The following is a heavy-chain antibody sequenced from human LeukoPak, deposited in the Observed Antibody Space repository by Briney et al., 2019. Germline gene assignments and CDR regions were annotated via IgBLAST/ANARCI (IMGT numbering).Heavy chain of an antibody. CDR2: INHSGST. D-gene: IGHD3-10*01. CDR3: ARGYQLSYYYGSGSPRRAFDI. CDR1: GGSISSYY. Sequence: SETLSLTCTVSGGSISSYYWSWIRQPPGKGLEWIGEINHSGSTNYNPSLKSRVTISVDTSKNQFSLKLSSVTAADTAVYYCARGYQLSYYYGSGSPRRAFDIWGQGTMVTVSS. V-gene: IGHV4-34*01. J-gene: IGHJ3*02.